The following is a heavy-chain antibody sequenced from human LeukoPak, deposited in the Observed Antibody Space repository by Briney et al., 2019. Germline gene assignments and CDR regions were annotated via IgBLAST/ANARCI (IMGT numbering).Heavy chain of an antibody. V-gene: IGHV4-34*01. D-gene: IGHD3-10*01. Sequence: PSETLSLTCAVYGGSFSGYYWSWIRQPPGKGLEWIGEINHSGSTNYNPSLKSRVTISVDTSKNQFSLKLSSVTAADTAVYYCARQAKRITMVWGASNWFDPWGQGTLVTVSS. CDR1: GGSFSGYY. CDR2: INHSGST. CDR3: ARQAKRITMVWGASNWFDP. J-gene: IGHJ5*02.